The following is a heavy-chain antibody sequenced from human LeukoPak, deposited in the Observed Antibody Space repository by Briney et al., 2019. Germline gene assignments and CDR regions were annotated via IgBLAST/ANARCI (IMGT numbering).Heavy chain of an antibody. D-gene: IGHD2/OR15-2a*01. V-gene: IGHV3-30*19. Sequence: GGSLRLSCAASGFAFSIYGIHWVRQAPGKGLEWVAVTPHSGTNKYYADSVKGRFTISRDNSKNTLYLQMNSLRTEDTAMYYCARGNPGGLDPWGQGTLVTVSS. J-gene: IGHJ5*02. CDR2: TPHSGTNK. CDR1: GFAFSIYG. CDR3: ARGNPGGLDP.